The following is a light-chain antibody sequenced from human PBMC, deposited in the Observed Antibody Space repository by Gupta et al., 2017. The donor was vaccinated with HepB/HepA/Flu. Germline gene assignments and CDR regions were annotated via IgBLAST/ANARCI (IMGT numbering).Light chain of an antibody. CDR2: EVN. J-gene: IGLJ1*01. CDR1: SNDVGSYYNR. CDR3: FSDTTSITFV. Sequence: QSALTQPPSVSGSPGQSVTISCTGTSNDVGSYYNRVSWYQQPPGAAPKLIIYEVNNRPSGVPDRFSGSKSGNTASMTISGLQAEDEADYYCFSDTTSITFVFGTGTKVTVL. V-gene: IGLV2-18*02.